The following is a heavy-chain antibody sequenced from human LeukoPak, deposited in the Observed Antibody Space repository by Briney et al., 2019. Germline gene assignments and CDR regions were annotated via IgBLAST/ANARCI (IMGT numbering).Heavy chain of an antibody. CDR3: ARVAAVQGYCSGGSCYSEKASFDY. CDR1: GYTFTDYY. CDR2: MNPNSGGT. D-gene: IGHD2-15*01. V-gene: IGHV1-2*02. Sequence: GASVKVSCKASGYTFTDYYIHWVRQAPGHGLEWMAWMNPNSGGTSYAQKFQGRVTMTRDTSISTAYMELSRLRSDDTAVYYCARVAAVQGYCSGGSCYSEKASFDYWGQGTLVTVSS. J-gene: IGHJ4*02.